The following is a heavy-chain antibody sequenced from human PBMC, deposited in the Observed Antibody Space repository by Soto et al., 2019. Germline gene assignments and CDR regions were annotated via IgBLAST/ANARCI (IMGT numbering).Heavy chain of an antibody. CDR2: ISAYNGNT. D-gene: IGHD3-10*01. V-gene: IGHV1-18*01. CDR1: GYTFTSCG. J-gene: IGHJ3*02. Sequence: ASVKVSCKASGYTFTSCGISWVRQAPGQGLEWMGWISAYNGNTDYAQKLQGRVTMTTDTSTSTAYMELRSLRSDDTAVYYCARSTVQGNAFDIWGQGTMVTVSS. CDR3: ARSTVQGNAFDI.